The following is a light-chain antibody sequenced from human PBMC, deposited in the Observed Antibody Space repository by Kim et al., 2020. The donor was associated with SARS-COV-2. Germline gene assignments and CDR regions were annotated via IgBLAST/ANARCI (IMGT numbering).Light chain of an antibody. V-gene: IGKV1-5*03. CDR2: TAS. Sequence: DIQMTQSPSTLSASVGDRVTITCRASQSVSAWLAWYQQQPGQAPNLLIYTASSLESGVPSRFSASGSGTEFTLTISSLQPDDFATYYCLQYNAYSPWTFGQGTKVDIK. CDR3: LQYNAYSPWT. J-gene: IGKJ1*01. CDR1: QSVSAW.